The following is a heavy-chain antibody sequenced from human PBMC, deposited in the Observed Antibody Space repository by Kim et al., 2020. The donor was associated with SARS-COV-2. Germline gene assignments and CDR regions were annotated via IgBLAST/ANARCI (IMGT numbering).Heavy chain of an antibody. CDR3: ARGYFDWLTHAFDI. Sequence: NPSLKSRVTISVDTSENQFSLKLSSVTAADTAVYYCARGYFDWLTHAFDIWGQGTVVTVSS. V-gene: IGHV4-34*01. J-gene: IGHJ3*02. D-gene: IGHD3-9*01.